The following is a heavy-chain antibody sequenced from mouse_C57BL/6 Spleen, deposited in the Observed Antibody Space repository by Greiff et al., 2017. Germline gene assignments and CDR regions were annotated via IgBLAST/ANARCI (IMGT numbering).Heavy chain of an antibody. J-gene: IGHJ1*03. V-gene: IGHV1-82*01. CDR2: IYPGDGDT. Sequence: VKLLESGPELVKPGASVKISCKASGYAFSSSWMNWVKQRPGKGLEWIGRIYPGDGDTNYNGNFKGKATLTADKSSSTAYMQLSSLTSEDSAVYFCALTTVVAHWYFDVWGTGTTVTVSS. CDR1: GYAFSSSW. CDR3: ALTTVVAHWYFDV. D-gene: IGHD1-1*01.